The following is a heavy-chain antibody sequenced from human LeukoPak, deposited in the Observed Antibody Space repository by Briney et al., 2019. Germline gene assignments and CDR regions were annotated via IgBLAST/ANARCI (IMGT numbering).Heavy chain of an antibody. Sequence: PSETLSLTCGVSGGSITNTNYWTWVRQPPGKGLEWIGVVNLQGSTNYNPSLMGRVAISVDTSENHISLQLTSVTAADTAVYYCAREGGPYRPLDYSGQGTLVTVSS. CDR1: GGSITNTNY. CDR3: AREGGPYRPLDY. J-gene: IGHJ4*02. V-gene: IGHV4-4*02. CDR2: VNLQGST.